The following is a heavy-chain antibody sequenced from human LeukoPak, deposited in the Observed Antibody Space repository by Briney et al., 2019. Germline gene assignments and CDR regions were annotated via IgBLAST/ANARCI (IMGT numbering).Heavy chain of an antibody. Sequence: VASVKVSCKASGYTFTTYGLSWVRQAPGQGLEWMGWISTYNGDTNYAQKLQGRVTMTADTSTSTTYMELRSLRSDDTAVYYCARFIAAAGTDYWGQGTLVTVSS. CDR3: ARFIAAAGTDY. CDR2: ISTYNGDT. D-gene: IGHD6-13*01. J-gene: IGHJ4*02. V-gene: IGHV1-18*01. CDR1: GYTFTTYG.